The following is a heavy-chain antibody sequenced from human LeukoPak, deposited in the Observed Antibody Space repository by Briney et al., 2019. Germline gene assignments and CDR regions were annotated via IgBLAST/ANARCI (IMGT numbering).Heavy chain of an antibody. J-gene: IGHJ4*02. CDR1: GFTFDDYA. CDR3: ARDKSGRGIAEADY. Sequence: PGGSLRLSCAASGFTFDDYAMHWVRQAPGKGLEWVSGISWNSGSIGYADSVKGRFTISRDNAKNSLYLQMNSLRAEDTAVYYCARDKSGRGIAEADYWGQGTLVTVSS. V-gene: IGHV3-9*01. D-gene: IGHD6-19*01. CDR2: ISWNSGSI.